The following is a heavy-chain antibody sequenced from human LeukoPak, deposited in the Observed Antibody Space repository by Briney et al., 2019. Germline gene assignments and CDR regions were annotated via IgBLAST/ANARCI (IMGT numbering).Heavy chain of an antibody. CDR2: INPSGGST. J-gene: IGHJ4*02. Sequence: GASVKVSCKASGYTFTSYYMHWVRQAPGQGLEWMGIINPSGGSTSYAQKFQGRVTMTRDTSTSTVYMELSSLRSEDTAVYYCARNYYDSSGYYSLFNYWGQGTLVTVSS. CDR3: ARNYYDSSGYYSLFNY. D-gene: IGHD3-22*01. CDR1: GYTFTSYY. V-gene: IGHV1-46*01.